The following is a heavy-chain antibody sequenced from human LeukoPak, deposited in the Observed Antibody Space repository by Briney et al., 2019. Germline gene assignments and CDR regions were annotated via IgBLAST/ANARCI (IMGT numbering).Heavy chain of an antibody. CDR2: MSPNSGDT. V-gene: IGHV1-8*01. CDR1: GYTFTSHD. J-gene: IGHJ4*02. Sequence: ASVKVSCKASGYTFTSHDFNWVRQATGQRPEWMGWMSPNSGDTGYAQKFQDRVTMTRNTSISTAYMELSSLRSDDTAVYYCARGPPNWGYDYWGPGTLVTVSS. CDR3: ARGPPNWGYDY. D-gene: IGHD7-27*01.